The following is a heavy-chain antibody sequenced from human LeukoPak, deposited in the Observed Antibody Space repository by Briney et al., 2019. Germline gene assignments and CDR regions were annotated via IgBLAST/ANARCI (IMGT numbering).Heavy chain of an antibody. CDR1: GFTLSSCG. CDR2: ISYDGSKK. J-gene: IGHJ4*02. D-gene: IGHD6-19*01. V-gene: IGHV3-30*18. CDR3: AKDLGSSGWHLDY. Sequence: PGGSLRLSCAASGFTLSSCGMHWVRQAPGKGLEWVAVISYDGSKKYYADSVKGRFTISRDNSKNTLYLQMNSLRAEDTAVYYCAKDLGSSGWHLDYWGQGPLVTVSS.